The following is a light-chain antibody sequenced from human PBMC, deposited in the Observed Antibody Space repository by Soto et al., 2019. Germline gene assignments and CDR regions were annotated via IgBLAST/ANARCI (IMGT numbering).Light chain of an antibody. Sequence: QSVLTQPASVSGSPGQSITISCIGTNSDVGVYDHVSWYQQHPGKAPKLLIYEVTSRPSGVSNRFSGSKSANTAALTIFGLQAEDEADYYCYSYTTTNTGVFGGGTKLTVL. V-gene: IGLV2-14*01. CDR1: NSDVGVYDH. CDR2: EVT. J-gene: IGLJ3*02. CDR3: YSYTTTNTGV.